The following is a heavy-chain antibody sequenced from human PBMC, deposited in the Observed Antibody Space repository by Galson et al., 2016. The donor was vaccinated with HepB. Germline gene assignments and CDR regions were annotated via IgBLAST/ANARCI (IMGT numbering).Heavy chain of an antibody. CDR1: GFTFRTHW. V-gene: IGHV3-74*01. Sequence: SLRLSCAASGFTFRTHWMQWFRQAPGKGLVWVSQISSDGTTRRYADSVKGRFTISRDNAANRLYLQMSGLRAEDTAVYYCATEYCGNPHSWGQGTLVTVSS. D-gene: IGHD1-26*01. J-gene: IGHJ4*02. CDR3: ATEYCGNPHS. CDR2: ISSDGTTR.